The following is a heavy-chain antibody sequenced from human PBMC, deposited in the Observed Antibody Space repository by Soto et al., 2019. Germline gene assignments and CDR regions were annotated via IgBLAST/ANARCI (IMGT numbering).Heavy chain of an antibody. CDR2: IYYSGST. J-gene: IGHJ4*02. CDR1: GGSISSGGYY. D-gene: IGHD4-17*01. Sequence: SETLSLTCTVSGGSISSGGYYWSWIRQHPGKGLEWIGYIYYSGSTYYNPSLKSRVTISVDTSKNQFSLKLSSVTAADTAVYYCARRQKLSYGDPYYFDYWGQGTLVTVSS. CDR3: ARRQKLSYGDPYYFDY. V-gene: IGHV4-31*03.